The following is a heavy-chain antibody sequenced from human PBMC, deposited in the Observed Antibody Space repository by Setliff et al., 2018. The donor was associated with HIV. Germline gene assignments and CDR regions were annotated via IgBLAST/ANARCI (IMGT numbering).Heavy chain of an antibody. Sequence: GASVKVSCKTSGYSFTAYYMHWVRQAPGQGLEWMGWINPNTGGTNYAQKFQGRVTMTRDTSIRTAYMEVSGLRYDDTAVYYRARDYLHVFDIWGQGTMVTVSS. J-gene: IGHJ3*02. CDR1: GYSFTAYY. CDR2: INPNTGGT. CDR3: ARDYLHVFDI. V-gene: IGHV1-2*02.